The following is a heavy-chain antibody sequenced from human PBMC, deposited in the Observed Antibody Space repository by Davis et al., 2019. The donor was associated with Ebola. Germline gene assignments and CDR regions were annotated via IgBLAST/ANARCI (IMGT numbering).Heavy chain of an antibody. D-gene: IGHD5-18*01. CDR2: ISGSGGST. CDR3: AIVDTAIKLYYFDY. V-gene: IGHV3-23*01. Sequence: GESLKISCAASGFTFSSYAMSWVRQAPGKGLEWVSAISGSGGSTYYADSVKGRFTISRDNSKNTLYLQMNSLTASDTAMYYCAIVDTAIKLYYFDYWGQGTLVTVSS. J-gene: IGHJ4*02. CDR1: GFTFSSYA.